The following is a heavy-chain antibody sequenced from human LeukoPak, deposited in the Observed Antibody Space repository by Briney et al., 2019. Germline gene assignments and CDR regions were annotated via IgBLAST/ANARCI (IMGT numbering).Heavy chain of an antibody. D-gene: IGHD3-22*01. CDR2: IYYSGST. J-gene: IGHJ5*02. Sequence: SETLSLTCTVSGGSISSSSYYWGWIRQPPGKGLEWIGSIYYSGSTYYNPSLKSRVTISVDTSKNQFSLKLSSVTAADTAVYYCASGDSAYYYDSSGYYPPFDPWGQGTLVTVSS. CDR1: GGSISSSSYY. V-gene: IGHV4-39*07. CDR3: ASGDSAYYYDSSGYYPPFDP.